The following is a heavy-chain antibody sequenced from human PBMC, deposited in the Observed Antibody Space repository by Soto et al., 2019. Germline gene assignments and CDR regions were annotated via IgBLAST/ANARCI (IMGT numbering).Heavy chain of an antibody. Sequence: GGSLRLSCAASGFTFSSYSMSWVRQAPGKGLEWVSAIRGGGGSTFYADSVKGRFTISRDNSKDTVFLQMNSPRGEDTAVYYCAKSSRSSGPRAFDIWGQGTMVTVSS. CDR2: IRGGGGST. D-gene: IGHD3-22*01. J-gene: IGHJ3*02. V-gene: IGHV3-23*01. CDR3: AKSSRSSGPRAFDI. CDR1: GFTFSSYS.